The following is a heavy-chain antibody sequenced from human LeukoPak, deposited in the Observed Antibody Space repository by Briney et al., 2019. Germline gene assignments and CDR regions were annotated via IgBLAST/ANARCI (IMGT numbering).Heavy chain of an antibody. D-gene: IGHD6-13*01. Sequence: PGGSLRLSCAASGFTFSRYWMSWLRQAPGKGLEWVANIKQDESEKYYVDSVEGRFTISRDNAENSLSLQMNSLRAEDTAVYYCARADSYSWYGSWGQGTLVTVSS. CDR1: GFTFSRYW. CDR2: IKQDESEK. CDR3: ARADSYSWYGS. J-gene: IGHJ4*02. V-gene: IGHV3-7*01.